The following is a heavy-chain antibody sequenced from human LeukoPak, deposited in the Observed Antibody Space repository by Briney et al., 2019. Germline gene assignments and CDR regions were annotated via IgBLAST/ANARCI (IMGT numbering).Heavy chain of an antibody. Sequence: PVGSLRLSCAASGFTFSSYAMSSVRQAPGKGLEWVSAISGSGGSTYYADSVKGRFTISRDNSKNTLYLQMNSLRAEDTAVYYCAKGGSKVAAAITFDYWGQGTLVTVSS. V-gene: IGHV3-23*01. CDR1: GFTFSSYA. J-gene: IGHJ4*02. D-gene: IGHD6-13*01. CDR3: AKGGSKVAAAITFDY. CDR2: ISGSGGST.